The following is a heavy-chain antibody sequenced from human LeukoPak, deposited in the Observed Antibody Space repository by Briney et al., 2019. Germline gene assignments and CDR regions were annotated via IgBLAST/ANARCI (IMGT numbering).Heavy chain of an antibody. V-gene: IGHV1-18*01. Sequence: GASVKVSCKASGYTFTSYGISWVRQAPGQGLEWMGWISAYNGNTNYAQKLQGRVTMTTDTSTSTAYMELRSLRSDDTAVYYCARDPLIAVAANWFDPWGQGTLVTVSS. CDR3: ARDPLIAVAANWFDP. D-gene: IGHD6-19*01. J-gene: IGHJ5*02. CDR1: GYTFTSYG. CDR2: ISAYNGNT.